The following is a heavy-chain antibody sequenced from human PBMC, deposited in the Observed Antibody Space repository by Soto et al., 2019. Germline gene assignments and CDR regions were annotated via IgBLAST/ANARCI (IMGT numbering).Heavy chain of an antibody. CDR2: LYYSGST. CDR3: ARDHGWGVITPKWDNWFDP. J-gene: IGHJ5*02. V-gene: IGHV4-61*01. CDR1: GGSVSSDSYY. Sequence: QVQLQESGPGLVKPSETLSLTCTVSGGSVSSDSYYWSWIRQPPGKGLEWIGYLYYSGSTKYNPSLKSRVTISVDTSKNQFSLKLSSVTAADTAVYYCARDHGWGVITPKWDNWFDPWGQGTLVTVSS. D-gene: IGHD1-20*01.